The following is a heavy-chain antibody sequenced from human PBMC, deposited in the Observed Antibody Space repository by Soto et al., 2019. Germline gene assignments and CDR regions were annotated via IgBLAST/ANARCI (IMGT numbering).Heavy chain of an antibody. V-gene: IGHV3-9*01. Sequence: HPGGSLRLSCAASGFTFDDYAMHWVRQAPGKGLEWVSGISWNSGSIGYADSVKGRFTISRDNAKNSLYLQMNSLRAEDTALYYCAKGTGYSYGGGALDYWGQGTLVTVS. CDR2: ISWNSGSI. D-gene: IGHD5-18*01. J-gene: IGHJ4*02. CDR1: GFTFDDYA. CDR3: AKGTGYSYGGGALDY.